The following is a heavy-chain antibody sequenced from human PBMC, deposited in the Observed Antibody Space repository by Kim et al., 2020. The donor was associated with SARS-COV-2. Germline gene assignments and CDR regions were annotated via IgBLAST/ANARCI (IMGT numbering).Heavy chain of an antibody. D-gene: IGHD5-12*01. CDR1: GGSFSGYY. Sequence: SETLSLTCAVYGGSFSGYYWSWIRQPPGKGLEWIGEINHSGSTNYNPSLKSRVTISVDTSKNQFSLKLSSVTAADTAVYYCARGERWLRPKVDYWGQGTLVTVSS. CDR3: ARGERWLRPKVDY. CDR2: INHSGST. J-gene: IGHJ4*02. V-gene: IGHV4-34*01.